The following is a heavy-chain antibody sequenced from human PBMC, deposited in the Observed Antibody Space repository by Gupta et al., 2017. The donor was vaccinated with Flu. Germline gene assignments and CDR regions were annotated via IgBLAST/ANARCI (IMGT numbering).Heavy chain of an antibody. CDR3: ARGGEYYDH. CDR1: GFTFSDYY. D-gene: IGHD3-16*01. J-gene: IGHJ4*02. CDR2: ISSSGGFM. V-gene: IGHV3-11*01. Sequence: QVQLVESGGGLVKPGGSLRLSCTVSGFTFSDYYMGWIRQAPGKGLEWISYISSSGGFMFYADSVRGRFTISRDNADKSLYLQMHGLRAEDTAVYYCARGGEYYDHWGQGTRVTVSS.